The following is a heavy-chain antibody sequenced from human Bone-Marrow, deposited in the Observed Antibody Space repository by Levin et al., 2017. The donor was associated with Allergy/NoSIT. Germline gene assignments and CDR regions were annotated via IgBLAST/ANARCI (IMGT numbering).Heavy chain of an antibody. CDR3: ARAEGYDRPGGH. Sequence: PGGSLRLSCAASGFPFSRYAFHWVRQAPGKGLEWVAIISYDGSNQYYADSVKGRFTISRDNSKNTLYLQMNSLRPEDTAVYYSARAEGYDRPGGHWGQGTLVTVSS. CDR1: GFPFSRYA. J-gene: IGHJ4*02. V-gene: IGHV3-30*04. CDR2: ISYDGSNQ. D-gene: IGHD3-22*01.